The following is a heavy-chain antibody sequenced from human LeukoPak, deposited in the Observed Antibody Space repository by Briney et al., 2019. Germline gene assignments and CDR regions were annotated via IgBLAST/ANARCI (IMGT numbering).Heavy chain of an antibody. D-gene: IGHD2-2*01. CDR2: ISAYNGNT. V-gene: IGHV1-18*01. CDR3: ARDHEFCRSTSCYAIDY. Sequence: ASAKVSCKASGYTFTSDGISWVRQAPGQGLEWMGWISAYNGNTNCAQKLQGRVTMTTDTSTSTAYMELRSLRSDDTAVYYCARDHEFCRSTSCYAIDYWGQGTLVTVSS. J-gene: IGHJ4*02. CDR1: GYTFTSDG.